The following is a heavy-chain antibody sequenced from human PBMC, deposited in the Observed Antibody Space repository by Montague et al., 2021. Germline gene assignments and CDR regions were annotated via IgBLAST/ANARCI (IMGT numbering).Heavy chain of an antibody. CDR2: IKQDGSEK. V-gene: IGHV3-7*01. CDR3: ARDQGQGYCGGDCYVGLDY. J-gene: IGHJ4*02. Sequence: SLRLSCAASGFTFSNYSMSWVRQAPGKGLQWVANIKQDGSEKYYVDSVKGRFTISRDNAKNSLYLQMKSLRAEDTAVYFCARDQGQGYCGGDCYVGLDYWGQGTLVTVSS. D-gene: IGHD2-21*01. CDR1: GFTFSNYS.